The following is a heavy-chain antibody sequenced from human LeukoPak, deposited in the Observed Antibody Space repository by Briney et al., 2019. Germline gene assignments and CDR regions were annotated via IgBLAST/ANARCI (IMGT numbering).Heavy chain of an antibody. CDR2: IYRVGST. V-gene: IGHV3-66*01. Sequence: GGSLRLSCAASGFTVSSNYMSWVRQAPGKGLEWVSIIYRVGSTFYADSVEGRFTISRDNSKNTLYLQMNSLRVEDTAIYYCARDGGNNSWYGMDVWGQGTTVTVSS. CDR3: ARDGGNNSWYGMDV. CDR1: GFTVSSNY. J-gene: IGHJ6*02. D-gene: IGHD4-23*01.